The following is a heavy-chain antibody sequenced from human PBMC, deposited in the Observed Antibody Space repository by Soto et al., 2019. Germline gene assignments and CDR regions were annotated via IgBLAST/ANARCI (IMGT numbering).Heavy chain of an antibody. V-gene: IGHV4-30-2*01. J-gene: IGHJ5*02. CDR1: GGTISSGGYS. D-gene: IGHD6-19*01. CDR2: IYHSGST. CDR3: ARVRSSGWYSGTRKGVIDP. Sequence: SETLSLTCAVSGGTISSGGYSLSWIRQPPGKGLEWIGYIYHSGSTYYNPSLKSRVTISVDRSKNQFSLKLSSVTAADTAVYYCARVRSSGWYSGTRKGVIDPSAQGTRVTVSS.